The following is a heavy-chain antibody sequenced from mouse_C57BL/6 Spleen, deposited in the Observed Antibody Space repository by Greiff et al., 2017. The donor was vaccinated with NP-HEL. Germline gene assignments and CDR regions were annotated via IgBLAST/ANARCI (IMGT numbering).Heavy chain of an antibody. CDR3: ARSHYGYDWFAY. Sequence: VKLQQPGAELVMPGASVKLSCKASCYPFTSYWMHWVKHRPGQLLEWIWQIDPSVSYIHSTHKFKGKSTLTVDKSSSTAYMQLSSRTSEESAVYYCARSHYGYDWFAYWGQGTLVTVSA. V-gene: IGHV1-69*01. D-gene: IGHD2-2*01. J-gene: IGHJ3*01. CDR2: IDPSVSYI. CDR1: CYPFTSYW.